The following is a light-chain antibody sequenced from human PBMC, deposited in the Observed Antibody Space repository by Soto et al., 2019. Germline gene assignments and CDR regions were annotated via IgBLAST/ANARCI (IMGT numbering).Light chain of an antibody. CDR1: NSNIGSKY. Sequence: QLVLTQPPSASGTPGQRVTISCSGSNSNIGSKYVYWYQQLPGTAPKLLIYRNNQRPSGVADRFSGSSSGSSASRAISDHRAEDDADYYCASWDASVGGPAFGGGTKLTVL. J-gene: IGLJ2*01. V-gene: IGLV1-47*01. CDR2: RNN. CDR3: ASWDASVGGPA.